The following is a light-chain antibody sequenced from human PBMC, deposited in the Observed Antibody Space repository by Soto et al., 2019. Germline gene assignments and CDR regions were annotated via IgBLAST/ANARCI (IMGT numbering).Light chain of an antibody. V-gene: IGLV2-8*01. CDR3: SSYAGSNKV. J-gene: IGLJ3*02. CDR2: EVN. CDR1: SSDVGNYNY. Sequence: QSALTQPPSASGSPGQSVTISCTGTSSDVGNYNYVSWYQQYPGKVPKLMIYEVNKRPSGFPDRFSGSKSGNTASLTVSGHQAEDEADYYCSSYAGSNKVFGGGTKLTVL.